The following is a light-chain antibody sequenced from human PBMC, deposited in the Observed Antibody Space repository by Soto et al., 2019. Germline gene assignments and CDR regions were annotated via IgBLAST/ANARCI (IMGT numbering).Light chain of an antibody. V-gene: IGKV1-27*01. CDR1: QGIGVY. J-gene: IGKJ4*01. Sequence: DIQMTQSPSSLSASLGDRVTITCRASQGIGVYLAWFQQKPGKVPKLLIYAASTLQSGVPSRFSGSGSGTDFTLTISSLQPEDFATYYCQKYNSAPLTFRGGTKVDIK. CDR3: QKYNSAPLT. CDR2: AAS.